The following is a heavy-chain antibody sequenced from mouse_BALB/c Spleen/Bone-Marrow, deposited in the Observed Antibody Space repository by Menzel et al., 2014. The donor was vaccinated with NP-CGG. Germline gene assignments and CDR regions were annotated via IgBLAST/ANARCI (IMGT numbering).Heavy chain of an antibody. J-gene: IGHJ3*01. V-gene: IGHV4-1*02. CDR2: INPDSNTI. Sequence: EVQLVESGGGLVQPGGSLKLSCAASGFDFSGFWMSWVRQAPGRGLEWIGEINPDSNTINYSPSLKDKFIISSDNAKNTLYPQMSKVRSEDTALYYCARLGYYGSFAYWGQGTLVTVSA. D-gene: IGHD1-2*01. CDR3: ARLGYYGSFAY. CDR1: GFDFSGFW.